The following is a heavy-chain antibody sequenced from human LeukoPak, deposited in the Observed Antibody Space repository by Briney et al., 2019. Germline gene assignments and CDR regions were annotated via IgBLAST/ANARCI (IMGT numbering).Heavy chain of an antibody. Sequence: SSETLSLTCTVSGGSISSYYWSWIRQPPGKGLEWIGEINHSGSTNYNPSLKSRVTISVDTSKNQFSLKLSSVTAADTAVYYCARPGGDWLPDYWGQGTLVTVSS. J-gene: IGHJ4*02. CDR1: GGSISSYY. CDR3: ARPGGDWLPDY. CDR2: INHSGST. V-gene: IGHV4-34*01. D-gene: IGHD2-21*02.